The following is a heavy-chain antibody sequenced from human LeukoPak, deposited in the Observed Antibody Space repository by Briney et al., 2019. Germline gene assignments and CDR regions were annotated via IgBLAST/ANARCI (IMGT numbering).Heavy chain of an antibody. V-gene: IGHV4-59*12. J-gene: IGHJ5*02. CDR3: ASHYASASSWFDP. CDR2: IYYSGSTTYNPYTGSS. D-gene: IGHD3-10*01. Sequence: SETLSLTCTVSGGSINGYYWSWIRQPPGKRLEWIGYIYYSGSTTYNPYTGSSTYNPSLKGRVTISVDPSNNQFSLRLSSVTAADTAVYYCASHYASASSWFDPWGQGTLVTVSS. CDR1: GGSINGYY.